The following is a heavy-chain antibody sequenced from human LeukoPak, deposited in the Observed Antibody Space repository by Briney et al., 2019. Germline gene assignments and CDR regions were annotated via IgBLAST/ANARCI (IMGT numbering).Heavy chain of an antibody. J-gene: IGHJ4*02. CDR3: ARLGYDSSGPVDY. Sequence: NTSETLSLTCTVSGGSISSSSYYWGWIRQPPGKGLEWIGSIYYSGSTYYNPSLKSRVTISVDTSKNQFSLKLSSVTAADTAVYYCARLGYDSSGPVDYWGQGTLVTVSS. V-gene: IGHV4-39*01. CDR2: IYYSGST. D-gene: IGHD3-22*01. CDR1: GGSISSSSYY.